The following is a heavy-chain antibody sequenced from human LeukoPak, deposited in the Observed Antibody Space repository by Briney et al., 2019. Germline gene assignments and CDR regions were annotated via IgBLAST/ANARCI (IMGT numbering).Heavy chain of an antibody. V-gene: IGHV1-2*02. J-gene: IGHJ3*02. CDR2: INPNSGGT. D-gene: IGHD6-19*01. CDR1: GYTFTYYY. CDR3: ARERAINSGWLHDAFDI. Sequence: ASVKVSCKASGYTFTYYYMHWVRQAPGQGLEWMGWINPNSGGTNYAQKFQGRVTMTRDTSISTAYMELSRLRSDDTAVYYCARERAINSGWLHDAFDIWGQGTMVTVSS.